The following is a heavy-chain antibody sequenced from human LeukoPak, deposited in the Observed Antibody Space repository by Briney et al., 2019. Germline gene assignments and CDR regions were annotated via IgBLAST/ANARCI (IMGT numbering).Heavy chain of an antibody. V-gene: IGHV3-23*01. D-gene: IGHD5-18*01. CDR3: AKRRGTAMVYRYMDV. CDR2: ISATGGST. CDR1: GFTFSNYA. J-gene: IGHJ6*03. Sequence: GGSLRLSCAASGFTFSNYAMSWVRQAPGKGLEWVSSISATGGSTYYAESVKGRFTISRDNSKNTLYLQMNSLRAEDTAVYYCAKRRGTAMVYRYMDVWGKGTTVTVSS.